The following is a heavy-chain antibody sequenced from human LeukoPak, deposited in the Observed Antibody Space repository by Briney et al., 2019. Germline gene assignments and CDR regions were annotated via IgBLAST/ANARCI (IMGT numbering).Heavy chain of an antibody. J-gene: IGHJ6*04. D-gene: IGHD2-2*01. CDR2: INSDGSST. V-gene: IGHV3-74*01. CDR3: ARVGVVPAAISPCYYGMDV. CDR1: GFTFSSYW. Sequence: PGGSLRLSCAASGFTFSSYWMHWVRQAPGKGLVWVSRINSDGSSTSYADSVKGRFTISRDNAKNTLYLQMNSLRAEDTAVYYCARVGVVPAAISPCYYGMDVWGKGTTVTVSS.